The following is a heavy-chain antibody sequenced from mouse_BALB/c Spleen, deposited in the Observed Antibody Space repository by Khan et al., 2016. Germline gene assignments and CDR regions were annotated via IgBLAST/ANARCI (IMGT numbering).Heavy chain of an antibody. V-gene: IGHV4-1*02. CDR3: ARLHCSGYVNY. J-gene: IGHJ2*01. CDR1: GFDFSRYW. Sequence: EVQLQESGGGLVQPGGSLKLSCAASGFDFSRYWMSWVRQAPGKGLEWIGEINPDSSTINYTPSLKDKFIISRVNAKTTLYLQMTTVRSEDTALYVWARLHCSGYVNYWGLGTILTVSS. CDR2: INPDSSTI. D-gene: IGHD1-2*01.